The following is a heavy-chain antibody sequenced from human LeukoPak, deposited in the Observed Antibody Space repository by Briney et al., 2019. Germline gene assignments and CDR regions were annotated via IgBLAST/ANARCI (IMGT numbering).Heavy chain of an antibody. Sequence: GGSLRLSCAASGFTFSIYTMHWVRQAPGKGLEGVAVISDDANNQYYPDSVQGRFTISRDNSKNTLSLQVNSPRADDTAVYYCARSPLRGTGANYFDYWGRGTLVTVSS. D-gene: IGHD3-10*01. CDR3: ARSPLRGTGANYFDY. J-gene: IGHJ4*02. CDR2: ISDDANNQ. V-gene: IGHV3-30-3*01. CDR1: GFTFSIYT.